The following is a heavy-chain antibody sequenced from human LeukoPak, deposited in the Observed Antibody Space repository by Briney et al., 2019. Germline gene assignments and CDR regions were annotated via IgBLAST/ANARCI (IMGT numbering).Heavy chain of an antibody. CDR1: GYTFTSYG. J-gene: IGHJ4*02. D-gene: IGHD3-10*01. V-gene: IGHV1-18*01. CDR3: ARDPIGVTYYYGSGSPTRPFDY. Sequence: ASVKVSCKASGYTFTSYGISWVRQAPGQGLEWMGWISAYNGNTNYAQKLQGRVTMTTDTSTSTAYMELRSLRSDDTAVYYCARDPIGVTYYYGSGSPTRPFDYWGQGTLVTVSS. CDR2: ISAYNGNT.